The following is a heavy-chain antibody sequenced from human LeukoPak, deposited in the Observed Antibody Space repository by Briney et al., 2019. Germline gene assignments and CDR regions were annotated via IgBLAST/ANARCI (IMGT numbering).Heavy chain of an antibody. CDR1: GGSFSDYY. CDR3: ARVAYYDSSGYYASDAFDI. J-gene: IGHJ3*02. V-gene: IGHV4-34*01. D-gene: IGHD3-22*01. CDR2: INDSGRT. Sequence: PSETLSLTCAVYGGSFSDYYWTWIRQPPGKGLEWMGEINDSGRTSYNPSLKSRVTISLDTSQNQFSLKLSSVTAADTAVYYCARVAYYDSSGYYASDAFDIWGQGAMVTVSS.